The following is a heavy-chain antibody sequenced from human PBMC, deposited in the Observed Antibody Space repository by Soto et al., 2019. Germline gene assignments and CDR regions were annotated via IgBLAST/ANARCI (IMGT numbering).Heavy chain of an antibody. CDR3: ARVSISTVSWGFDP. CDR1: GDSITSNH. J-gene: IGHJ5*02. D-gene: IGHD2-2*01. Sequence: SATLSLTCAVSGDSITSNHWNWIRQPPGRGLEWIGYIYNSGTTKYNPSLKSRVIISVDTSKNQLSLKLSSVTAADTAVYYCARVSISTVSWGFDPWGQGTLVTVSS. CDR2: IYNSGTT. V-gene: IGHV4-59*01.